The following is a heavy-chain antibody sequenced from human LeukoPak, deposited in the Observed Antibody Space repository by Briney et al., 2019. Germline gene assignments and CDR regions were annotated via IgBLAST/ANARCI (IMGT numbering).Heavy chain of an antibody. Sequence: GASVKVSCKTSGYTFSNFGINWVRQAPGQGLEWMGWISGNNDNPNYGRKFQGRFTVTTDSSTSTAYMELRNLRFDDTAVYYCARDGTSTDDYWGQGTLVTVSS. J-gene: IGHJ4*02. CDR3: ARDGTSTDDY. CDR1: GYTFSNFG. D-gene: IGHD2-2*01. V-gene: IGHV1-18*01. CDR2: ISGNNDNP.